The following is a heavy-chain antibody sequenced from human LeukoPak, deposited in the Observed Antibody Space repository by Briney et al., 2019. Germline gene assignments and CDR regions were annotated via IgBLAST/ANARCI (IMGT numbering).Heavy chain of an antibody. Sequence: GGSLRLSCAASGFTFSDYYMSWIRQAPGKGLEWVSYISSSGSTIHYADSVKGRFTISRDNAKNSLYLQMNSLRAEDTAVYYCARVVLDYDYAFDYWGQGTLVTVSS. V-gene: IGHV3-11*01. CDR1: GFTFSDYY. CDR3: ARVVLDYDYAFDY. J-gene: IGHJ4*02. CDR2: ISSSGSTI. D-gene: IGHD3-16*01.